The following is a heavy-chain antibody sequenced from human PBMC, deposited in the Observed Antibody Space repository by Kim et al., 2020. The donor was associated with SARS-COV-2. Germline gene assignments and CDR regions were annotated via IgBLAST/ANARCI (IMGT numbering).Heavy chain of an antibody. Sequence: GGSLRLSCAASGFTFSRYSMNWVRQAPGKGLEWVSYISSSSSTIYYADSVKGRFTISRDNAKNSLYLQMNSLRDEDTAVYYCAKIGYYDSSGYYWNQEYFQHWGQGTLVTVSS. CDR1: GFTFSRYS. J-gene: IGHJ1*01. CDR3: AKIGYYDSSGYYWNQEYFQH. V-gene: IGHV3-48*02. D-gene: IGHD3-22*01. CDR2: ISSSSSTI.